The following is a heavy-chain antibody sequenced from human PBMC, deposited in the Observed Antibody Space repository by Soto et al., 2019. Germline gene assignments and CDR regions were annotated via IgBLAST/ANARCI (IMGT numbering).Heavy chain of an antibody. V-gene: IGHV4-4*02. J-gene: IGHJ4*02. CDR3: ARHKSSRYDY. D-gene: IGHD6-13*01. CDR2: IYYSGST. CDR1: GGSISSSNW. Sequence: SETLSLTCAVSGGSISSSNWWSWVRQPPGKGLEWIGEIYYSGSTNYNPSLKSRVTISVDTSKNQFSLKLSSVSAADTAVYYCARHKSSRYDYWGQGTQVTVSS.